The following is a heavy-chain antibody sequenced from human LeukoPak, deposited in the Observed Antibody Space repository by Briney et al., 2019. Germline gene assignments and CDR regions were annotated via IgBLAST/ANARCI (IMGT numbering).Heavy chain of an antibody. CDR2: ISWNSGSI. CDR1: GFTFDDYA. V-gene: IGHV3-9*01. Sequence: GGSLRLSCAASGFTFDDYAMHWVRQAPGKGLEWVSGISWNSGSIGYADSVKGRFTISRDNAKNSLYLQMNSLRAEDTAVYYCAKRFEGYGHLVYFDYWGQGTLVTVSS. J-gene: IGHJ4*02. D-gene: IGHD5-18*01. CDR3: AKRFEGYGHLVYFDY.